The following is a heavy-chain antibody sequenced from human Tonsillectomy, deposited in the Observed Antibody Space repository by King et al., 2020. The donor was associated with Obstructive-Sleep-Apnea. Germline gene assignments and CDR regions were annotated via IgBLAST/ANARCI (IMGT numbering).Heavy chain of an antibody. Sequence: VQLVESGGGLVQPGGSLRLSCAASGFTFSSYWMHWVRQAPGKGLVWVSRINSDGSITSYAGSVRGRVTISRDNAKNTLYLQMNSLRAEDTAVYYCARETTYYDILTGYYYDYWGQGTLVTVSS. CDR3: ARETTYYDILTGYYYDY. CDR1: GFTFSSYW. D-gene: IGHD3-9*01. V-gene: IGHV3-74*01. J-gene: IGHJ4*02. CDR2: INSDGSIT.